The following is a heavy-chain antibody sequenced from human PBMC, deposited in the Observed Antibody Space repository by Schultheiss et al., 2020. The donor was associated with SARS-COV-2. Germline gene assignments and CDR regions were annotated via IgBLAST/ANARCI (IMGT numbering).Heavy chain of an antibody. D-gene: IGHD4-11*01. V-gene: IGHV4-61*05. J-gene: IGHJ5*02. CDR3: ARLGMTTVTNNWFDP. Sequence: SETLSLTCTVSGGSISSSSYYWSWIRQPPGKGLEWIGYIYYSGSTNYNPSLKSRVTISVDTSKNQFSLKLSSVTAADTAVYYCARLGMTTVTNNWFDPWGQGTLVTVSS. CDR1: GGSISSSSYY. CDR2: IYYSGST.